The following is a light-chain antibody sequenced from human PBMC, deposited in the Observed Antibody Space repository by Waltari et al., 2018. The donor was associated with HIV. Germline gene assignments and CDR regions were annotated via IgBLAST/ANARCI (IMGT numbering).Light chain of an antibody. Sequence: DIQMTQSPSSLSASVGDRVTITCRARQGITNSLAWYQQIPGKVPKLLSYAASTLHSGVPSRFSGSGSGTDFTLTISSLQPEDVASYYCQDYKSAPQGFTFGPGTKVDMK. J-gene: IGKJ3*01. CDR1: QGITNS. V-gene: IGKV1-27*01. CDR3: QDYKSAPQGFT. CDR2: AAS.